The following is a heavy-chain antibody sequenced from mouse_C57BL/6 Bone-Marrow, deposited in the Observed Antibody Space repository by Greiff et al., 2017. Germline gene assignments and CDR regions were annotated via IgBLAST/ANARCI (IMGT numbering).Heavy chain of an antibody. V-gene: IGHV5-6*02. CDR3: ARHVIYYGSFYYFDY. D-gene: IGHD1-1*01. CDR1: GFTFSSYG. J-gene: IGHJ2*01. CDR2: ISSGGSYT. Sequence: DVKLQESGGDLVKPGGSLKLSCAASGFTFSSYGMSWVRQTPDKRLEWVATISSGGSYTSYPDSVKGRFTISRDDAKNTLYLQMSMLKSEDTAMYYCARHVIYYGSFYYFDYWGQGTTLTVSS.